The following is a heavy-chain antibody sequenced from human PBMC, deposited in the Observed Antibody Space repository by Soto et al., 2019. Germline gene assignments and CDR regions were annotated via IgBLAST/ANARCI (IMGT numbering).Heavy chain of an antibody. CDR1: GGSISSYY. D-gene: IGHD2-15*01. Sequence: SETLSLTGTVSGGSISSYYWSWIRQPPGKGLEWIGYIYYSGSTNYNPSLKSRVTISVDTSKNQFSLKLSSVTAADTAVYYCARVGGGYFDYWGQGTLVTVSS. J-gene: IGHJ4*02. CDR2: IYYSGST. V-gene: IGHV4-59*01. CDR3: ARVGGGYFDY.